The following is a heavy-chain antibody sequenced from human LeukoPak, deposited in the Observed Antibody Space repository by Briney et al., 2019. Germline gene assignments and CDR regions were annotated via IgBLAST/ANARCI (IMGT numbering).Heavy chain of an antibody. V-gene: IGHV1-69*05. CDR3: ARTHCTNGVCRKMFSLKDFDI. CDR1: GGTFSSYA. Sequence: SVKVSCKASGGTFSSYAISWVRQAPGQGLEWMGGIIPIFGTANYAQKFQGRVTITTDESTSTAYMELSSLRSEDTAVYYCARTHCTNGVCRKMFSLKDFDIWGQGTMVTVSS. J-gene: IGHJ3*02. D-gene: IGHD2-8*01. CDR2: IIPIFGTA.